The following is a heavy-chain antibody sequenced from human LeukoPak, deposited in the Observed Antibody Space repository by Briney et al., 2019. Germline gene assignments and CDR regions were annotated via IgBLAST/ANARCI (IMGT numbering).Heavy chain of an antibody. V-gene: IGHV5-51*01. CDR3: ARHEGSGSYYSY. Sequence: GESLKMSCKGSGYSFTTYWIAWVRQMPGRGLEWMGIISPDDSEIRYSPSFRGQVTISADKSISTAYLQWSRLKASDTAIYYCARHEGSGSYYSYWGQGTLVTVSS. D-gene: IGHD1-26*01. CDR1: GYSFTTYW. CDR2: ISPDDSEI. J-gene: IGHJ4*02.